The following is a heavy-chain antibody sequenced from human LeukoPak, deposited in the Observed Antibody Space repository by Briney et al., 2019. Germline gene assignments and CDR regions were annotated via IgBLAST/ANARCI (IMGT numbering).Heavy chain of an antibody. V-gene: IGHV3-48*03. CDR3: ARSPRSSSLFYYGMDV. Sequence: GGSLRLSCGASGFTFSSYEMNWVRQPPGKGLEWVSYISHSGSTIYYADSVKGRFTIPRDNAEKSLYLQMNSLRAEDTAVYYCARSPRSSSLFYYGMDVWGQGTTVTVPS. J-gene: IGHJ6*02. CDR1: GFTFSSYE. CDR2: ISHSGSTI. D-gene: IGHD6-13*01.